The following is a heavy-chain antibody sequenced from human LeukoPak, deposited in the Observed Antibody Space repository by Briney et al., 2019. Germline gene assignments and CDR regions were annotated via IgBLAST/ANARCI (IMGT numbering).Heavy chain of an antibody. V-gene: IGHV4-30-2*01. CDR2: IYHSGTT. CDR1: SGSISSGGYS. Sequence: SQTLSLTCAVSSGSISSGGYSWSWIRQPPGKGLEWIGYIYHSGTTYYNPSLKSRVTISVDTSKNQFSLKLSSVTAADTAVYYCARSHRLGYCSGGSCYSAYYYYGMDVWGQGTTVTVSS. J-gene: IGHJ6*02. CDR3: ARSHRLGYCSGGSCYSAYYYYGMDV. D-gene: IGHD2-15*01.